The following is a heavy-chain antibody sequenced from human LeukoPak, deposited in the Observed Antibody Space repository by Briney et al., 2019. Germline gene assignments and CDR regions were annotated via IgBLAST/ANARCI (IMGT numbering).Heavy chain of an antibody. Sequence: ASVKVSCKASGYTFTGYYMHWVRQAPGQGLEWMGWINPNSGGTNYAQKFQGRVTMTRDTSISTAYMELSRLRSDDTAVYYCARDLRDYYDSSGYSDYWGQGTLATVSS. CDR3: ARDLRDYYDSSGYSDY. CDR1: GYTFTGYY. D-gene: IGHD3-22*01. CDR2: INPNSGGT. J-gene: IGHJ4*02. V-gene: IGHV1-2*02.